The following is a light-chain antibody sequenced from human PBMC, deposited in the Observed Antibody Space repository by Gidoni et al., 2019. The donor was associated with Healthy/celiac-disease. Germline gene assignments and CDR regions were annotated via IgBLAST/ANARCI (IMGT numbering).Light chain of an antibody. CDR3: QQYGSSSS. CDR2: GAS. Sequence: DIVLTQSPGTLSLSPGERATLSCRASQSVSSSYLAWYQQKPGQAPRLLIYGASSRATGIPDRFSGSGSGTDFTLTISRLEPEDFAVYYCQQYGSSSSFGPGTKVEIK. CDR1: QSVSSSY. J-gene: IGKJ3*01. V-gene: IGKV3-20*01.